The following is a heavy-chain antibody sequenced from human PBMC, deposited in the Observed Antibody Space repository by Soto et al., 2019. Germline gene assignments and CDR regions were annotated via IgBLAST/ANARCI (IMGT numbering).Heavy chain of an antibody. D-gene: IGHD3-10*01. V-gene: IGHV1-69*08. Sequence: QVQLVQSGAEVKKPGSSVKVSCKASGGTFSSYTISWVRQAPGQGLEWMGRIIPIVDVTHYAQKFQGRVTLTADNSTSTAYMELSSLRSEDTAFYYCERDRRSGVWSDWGQGTLVTVSS. CDR1: GGTFSSYT. CDR2: IIPIVDVT. J-gene: IGHJ4*02. CDR3: ERDRRSGVWSD.